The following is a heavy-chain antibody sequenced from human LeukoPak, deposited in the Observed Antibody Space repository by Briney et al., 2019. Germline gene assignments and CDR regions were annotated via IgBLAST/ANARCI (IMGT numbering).Heavy chain of an antibody. CDR1: GFTFDDYT. V-gene: IGHV3-43*01. J-gene: IGHJ6*02. CDR2: ISWDGGST. CDR3: AKESVSEGDYISEYYGMDV. D-gene: IGHD4-17*01. Sequence: PGGSLRLSCAASGFTFDDYTMQWVRQAPGKGLERVSLISWDGGSTYYGDSVKGRFTISRDNTKNSLYLQMNSLRTEDTALYYCAKESVSEGDYISEYYGMDVWGQGTTVTVSS.